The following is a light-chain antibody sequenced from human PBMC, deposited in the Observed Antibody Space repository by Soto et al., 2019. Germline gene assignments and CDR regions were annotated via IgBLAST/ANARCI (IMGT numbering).Light chain of an antibody. J-gene: IGKJ4*01. Sequence: DIPMTQSPSSLSASVGDRVTVTCQASQDINIYLNWYQQRPGKAPRLLIYGASNLQAGVPSRFSGSGSGTDFTFTVTNLQPEDIATYYCQQYDSVPRTFGGGTKVEIQ. V-gene: IGKV1-33*01. CDR3: QQYDSVPRT. CDR1: QDINIY. CDR2: GAS.